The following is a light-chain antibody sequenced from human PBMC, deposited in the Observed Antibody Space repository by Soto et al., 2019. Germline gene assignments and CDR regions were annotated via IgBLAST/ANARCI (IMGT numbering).Light chain of an antibody. V-gene: IGKV1-39*01. CDR1: QSISSY. Sequence: DIQMTQSPSSLSASVGDRVTITCRASQSISSYLNWYQQKPGTAPKVLIYAASSLQCGVPSRFSGSGSGTDFTLTISSLQPEDFATYYCQQSYSLPWTFGQGTKVEIK. CDR2: AAS. J-gene: IGKJ1*01. CDR3: QQSYSLPWT.